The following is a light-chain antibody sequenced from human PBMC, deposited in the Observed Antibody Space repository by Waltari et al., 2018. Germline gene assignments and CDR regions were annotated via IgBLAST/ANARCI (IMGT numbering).Light chain of an antibody. CDR1: SSYIGGYHY. CDR2: DVA. V-gene: IGLV2-14*03. Sequence: QSALTPPASVSASPGQSITISCTGTSSYIGGYHYVSWYQQHPGKVPNLMMYDVARWPSGVSNRFSGSKSGNTASLTISGLQAEDEADYYCASYTSTNTVIFGGGTKVTVL. J-gene: IGLJ2*01. CDR3: ASYTSTNTVI.